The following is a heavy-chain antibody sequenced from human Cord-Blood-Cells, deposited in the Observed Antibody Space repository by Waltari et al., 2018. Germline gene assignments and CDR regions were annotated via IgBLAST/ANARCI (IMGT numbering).Heavy chain of an antibody. CDR3: ASRMYYYYGMDV. J-gene: IGHJ6*02. CDR2: IYYSGST. CDR1: GGSIRSYY. Sequence: QVQLQESGPGLVTPSETLSLTCTVSGGSIRSYYWSWIRQPPGKGLEWIGYIYYSGSTNYNPSLKSRVTISVDTSKNQFSLKLSSVTAADTAVYYCASRMYYYYGMDVWGQGTTVTVSS. V-gene: IGHV4-59*01.